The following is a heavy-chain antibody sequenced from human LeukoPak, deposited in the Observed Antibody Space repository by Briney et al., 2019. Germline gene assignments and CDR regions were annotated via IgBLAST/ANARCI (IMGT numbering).Heavy chain of an antibody. CDR3: AKDLTPTTVTTLDY. D-gene: IGHD4-11*01. CDR2: IRYDGGNK. CDR1: GFTFSSYG. J-gene: IGHJ4*02. Sequence: GGSLRLSCAASGFTFSSYGMHWVRQAPGKGLEWVAFIRYDGGNKYYADSVKGRFTISRDNSKNTLYLQMNSLRAEDTAVYYCAKDLTPTTVTTLDYWGQGTLVAVSS. V-gene: IGHV3-30*02.